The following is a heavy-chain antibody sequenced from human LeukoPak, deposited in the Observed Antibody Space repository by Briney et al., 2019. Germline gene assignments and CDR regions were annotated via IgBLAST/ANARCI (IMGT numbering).Heavy chain of an antibody. CDR2: VSSSGNSI. Sequence: GESLRLSCAASGFTFSDHYMSWVRQAPGKGLEWVSYVSSSGNSIDYADSVKGRFSISRDNAKNSLYLQMNSLRAEDTAVYYCARGTDYWGQGTLVTVSS. CDR3: ARGTDY. V-gene: IGHV3-11*01. J-gene: IGHJ4*02. CDR1: GFTFSDHY.